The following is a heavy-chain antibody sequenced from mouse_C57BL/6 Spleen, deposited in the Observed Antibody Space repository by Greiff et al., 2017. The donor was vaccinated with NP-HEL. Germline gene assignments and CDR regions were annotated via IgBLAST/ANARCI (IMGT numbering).Heavy chain of an antibody. CDR3: ARSGYYGSSYVYYFDY. CDR2: IDPSDSYT. J-gene: IGHJ2*01. D-gene: IGHD1-1*01. V-gene: IGHV1-69*01. Sequence: QVQLQQPGAELVMPGASVKLSCKASGYTFTSYWMHWVKQRPGQGLEWIGEIDPSDSYTNYNQKFKGKSTLTVDKSSSTAYMQLSSLTSEDSEVYYCARSGYYGSSYVYYFDYWGQGTTLTVSS. CDR1: GYTFTSYW.